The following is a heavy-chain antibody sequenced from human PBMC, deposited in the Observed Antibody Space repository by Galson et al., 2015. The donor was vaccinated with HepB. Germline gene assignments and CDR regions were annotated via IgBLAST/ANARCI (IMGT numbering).Heavy chain of an antibody. V-gene: IGHV3-23*01. J-gene: IGHJ4*02. CDR2: ISGSGGST. CDR3: AKTPGQTRTGYFDY. D-gene: IGHD1-1*01. Sequence: SLRLSCAASGFTFSSYAMSWVRQAPGKGLEWVSGISGSGGSTYYADSVKGRSTISRDNSKNTLYLQMNSLRAEDSAVYYCAKTPGQTRTGYFDYWGQGTLVTVSS. CDR1: GFTFSSYA.